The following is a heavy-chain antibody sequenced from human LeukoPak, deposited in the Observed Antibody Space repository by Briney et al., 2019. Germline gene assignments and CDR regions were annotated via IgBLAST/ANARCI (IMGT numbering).Heavy chain of an antibody. CDR2: IYTSGST. D-gene: IGHD6-6*01. CDR1: GGSISRYY. V-gene: IGHV4-4*07. Sequence: PSETLSLTCTVSGGSISRYYWSWLRQPAGKGLEGIGRIYTSGSTNYNPSLTSRVTMSVDTSKNQFSLKLSSVTAADTAVYYCARGSIAARQIYYFDYWGQGTLVTVSS. CDR3: ARGSIAARQIYYFDY. J-gene: IGHJ4*02.